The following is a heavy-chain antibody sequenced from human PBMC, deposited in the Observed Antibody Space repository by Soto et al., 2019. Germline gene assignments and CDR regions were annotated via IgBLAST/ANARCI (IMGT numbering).Heavy chain of an antibody. J-gene: IGHJ6*02. V-gene: IGHV3-23*01. CDR3: ARRQGSHPYYYAVDV. CDR1: EFTFNNYA. CDR2: ISDSGGTT. Sequence: GGSLRLSCAASEFTFNNYAMTWVRQAPGKGLECVSSISDSGGTTNYADSVKGRFTISRDNSKNTLYLQMNSLRAEDTAVYYCARRQGSHPYYYAVDVWGQGTTVTVSS.